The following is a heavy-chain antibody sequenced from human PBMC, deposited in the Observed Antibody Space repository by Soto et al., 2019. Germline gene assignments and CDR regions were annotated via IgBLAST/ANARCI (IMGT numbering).Heavy chain of an antibody. CDR1: GFTFSSYS. CDR3: ARDPRFDAYSSGWPGGGGGS. CDR2: ISSSSSYI. J-gene: IGHJ4*02. V-gene: IGHV3-21*01. Sequence: EVQLVESGGGLVKPGGSLRLSCAASGFTFSSYSMNWVRQAPGKGLEWVSSISSSSSYIYYADSVKGPFTISRDNAKNSLYLQMNTLRAEDAAVYYWARDPRFDAYSSGWPGGGGGSGGQGTLVTVSS. D-gene: IGHD6-19*01.